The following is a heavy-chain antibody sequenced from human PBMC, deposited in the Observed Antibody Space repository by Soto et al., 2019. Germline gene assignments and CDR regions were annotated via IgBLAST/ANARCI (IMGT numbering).Heavy chain of an antibody. J-gene: IGHJ4*02. Sequence: PSETLSLTCAVSGYSISSSNWWGWIRQPPGKGLEWIGYIYYSGTTYYNPSLKSRVTMSVDTSKNQFSLKLTSVTAVDTAVYYCARREIQGPMDYWGQGTLVTSPQ. D-gene: IGHD1-26*01. CDR1: GYSISSSNW. CDR2: IYYSGTT. V-gene: IGHV4-28*01. CDR3: ARREIQGPMDY.